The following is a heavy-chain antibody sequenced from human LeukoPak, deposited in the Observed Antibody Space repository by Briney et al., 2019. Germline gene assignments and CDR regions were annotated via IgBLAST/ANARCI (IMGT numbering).Heavy chain of an antibody. J-gene: IGHJ4*02. CDR1: GGTFSSYA. CDR3: AREGTTVTTLHYYFDY. CDR2: IIPIFGTA. D-gene: IGHD4-17*01. Sequence: SVKVSCKASGGTFSSYAISWVRQAPGQGLEWMGGIIPIFGTANYAQKFQGRVTITADESTSTAYMELSSLRSEDTAVYYCAREGTTVTTLHYYFDYWGQGTLVTVSS. V-gene: IGHV1-69*13.